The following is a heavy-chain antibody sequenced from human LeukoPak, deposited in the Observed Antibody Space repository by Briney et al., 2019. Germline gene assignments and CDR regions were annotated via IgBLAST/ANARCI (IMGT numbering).Heavy chain of an antibody. CDR2: ITGSGGNR. CDR3: AKVVGGGSHADY. Sequence: GGSLRLSCAASGFTFSSHGMNWVRQAPGKGLEWVSGITGSGGNRYYADSVKGRFTISRDNSKNTLYLQMNSLRAEDTAVYYCAKVVGGGSHADYWGQGTLVTVSS. V-gene: IGHV3-23*01. CDR1: GFTFSSHG. D-gene: IGHD2-15*01. J-gene: IGHJ4*02.